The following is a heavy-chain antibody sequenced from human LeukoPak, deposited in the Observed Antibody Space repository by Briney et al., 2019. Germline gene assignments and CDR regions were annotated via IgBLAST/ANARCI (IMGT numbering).Heavy chain of an antibody. Sequence: GGSLRLSCAASGFSFSTYAMNWVRQAPGQGLERVSVVIGNNARTDYADSVKGRFTISKDSSKNTLYLQMNSLRAEDTAVYYCAKDRTPDGYYNFDYWGQGTLVIVSS. D-gene: IGHD5-18*01. CDR2: VIGNNART. CDR1: GFSFSTYA. CDR3: AKDRTPDGYYNFDY. J-gene: IGHJ4*02. V-gene: IGHV3-23*01.